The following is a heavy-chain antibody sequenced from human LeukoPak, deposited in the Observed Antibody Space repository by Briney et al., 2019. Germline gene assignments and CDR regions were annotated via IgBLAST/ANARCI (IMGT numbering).Heavy chain of an antibody. J-gene: IGHJ4*02. D-gene: IGHD2-15*01. V-gene: IGHV4-38-2*02. Sequence: SETLSLTCTVSGYSISSGYYWGWIRQPPGKGLEWIGSIYHSGSTYYNPSLKSRVTISVDTSKNQFSLKLSSVTAADTAVYYCARGLLGWTYYFDYWGQGTLVTVSS. CDR1: GYSISSGYY. CDR2: IYHSGST. CDR3: ARGLLGWTYYFDY.